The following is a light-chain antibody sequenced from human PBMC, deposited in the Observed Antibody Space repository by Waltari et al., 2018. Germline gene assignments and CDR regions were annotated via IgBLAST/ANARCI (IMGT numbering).Light chain of an antibody. J-gene: IGLJ2*01. Sequence: QSALTQPDSVSGSPGQSITDACPGTSSDGGGYNYVSWYQQHPGKAPKVMIYHVMNLPAGVSNRFSDSKSGNTASLTISGLQAEDEAEYYCSSQTSDNVVVFGGGTKLTVL. CDR1: SSDGGGYNY. V-gene: IGLV2-14*03. CDR3: SSQTSDNVVV. CDR2: HVM.